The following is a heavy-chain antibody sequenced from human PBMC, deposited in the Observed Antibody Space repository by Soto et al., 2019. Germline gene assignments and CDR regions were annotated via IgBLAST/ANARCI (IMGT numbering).Heavy chain of an antibody. Sequence: GESLKISCQGSGYRFNDYWISWVRQMPGKGLEWMGRIDPSDSQIKYSPSFQGHITISADKSISTAYLQWSSLKASDTAMYYCARQGCSSTSCYFNWFDPWGQGTLVTVSS. D-gene: IGHD2-2*01. CDR3: ARQGCSSTSCYFNWFDP. J-gene: IGHJ5*02. CDR2: IDPSDSQI. V-gene: IGHV5-10-1*01. CDR1: GYRFNDYW.